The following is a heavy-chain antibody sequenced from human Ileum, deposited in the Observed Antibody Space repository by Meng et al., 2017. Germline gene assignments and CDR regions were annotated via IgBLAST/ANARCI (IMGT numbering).Heavy chain of an antibody. CDR1: GFSISDDH. Sequence: VRRVGSGGALVKPGGSLRLCCAASGFSISDDHITWIRQAPGKGLEWISYISKTSIYIYYTDSVKGRFTISRDNAKDSVCLQMNSLRAEDTAVYYCARDGGHRRFDVWGQGTLVTVSS. D-gene: IGHD3-16*01. V-gene: IGHV3-11*01. CDR2: ISKTSIYI. CDR3: ARDGGHRRFDV. J-gene: IGHJ5*02.